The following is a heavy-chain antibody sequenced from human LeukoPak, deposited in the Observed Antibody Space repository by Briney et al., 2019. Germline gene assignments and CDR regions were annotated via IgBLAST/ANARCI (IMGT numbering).Heavy chain of an antibody. CDR2: ISSSSSTI. CDR1: GFTFSSYS. CDR3: ARADYDFWSGYLYYYYYGMDV. Sequence: GGSLRLSCAASGFTFSSYSMNWVRQAPGKGLEWVSYISSSSSTIYYADSVKGRFTISRDNSKNTLYLQMNSLRAEDTAVYYCARADYDFWSGYLYYYYYGMDVWGQGTTVTVSS. V-gene: IGHV3-48*01. J-gene: IGHJ6*02. D-gene: IGHD3-3*01.